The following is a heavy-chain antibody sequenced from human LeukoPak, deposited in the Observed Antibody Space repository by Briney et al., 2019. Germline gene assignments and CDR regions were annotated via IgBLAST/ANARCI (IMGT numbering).Heavy chain of an antibody. Sequence: SETLSLTCTVSGGSISSYYWSWIRQPPGKGLEWIGYIYYSGSTNYNPSLKSRVSISVDTSKNQFSLKLSSVTAADTAVYYCARVRVGGYNFSDYWGQGTLVTVSS. J-gene: IGHJ4*02. V-gene: IGHV4-59*01. CDR3: ARVRVGGYNFSDY. CDR2: IYYSGST. D-gene: IGHD5-24*01. CDR1: GGSISSYY.